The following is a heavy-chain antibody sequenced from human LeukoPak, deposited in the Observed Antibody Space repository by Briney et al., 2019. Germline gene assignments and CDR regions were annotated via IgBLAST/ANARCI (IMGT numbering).Heavy chain of an antibody. Sequence: ASVKVSCKASGYTFTSYAMHWVRQAPGQRLEWMGWINAGNGNTKYSQEFQGRVTITRDTSASTAYMELSSLRSEDMAVYYCARDRLDSSGYYYLHAFDIWAKGQWSPSLQ. D-gene: IGHD3-22*01. CDR2: INAGNGNT. CDR1: GYTFTSYA. J-gene: IGHJ3*02. CDR3: ARDRLDSSGYYYLHAFDI. V-gene: IGHV1-3*03.